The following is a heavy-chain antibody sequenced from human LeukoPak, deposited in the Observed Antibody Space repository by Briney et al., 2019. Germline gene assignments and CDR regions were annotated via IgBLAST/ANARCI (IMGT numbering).Heavy chain of an antibody. CDR1: GGTFSSYA. CDR2: IIPIFGTA. V-gene: IGHV1-69*05. J-gene: IGHJ4*02. Sequence: SVKVSCKASGGTFSSYAISWVRQAPGQGLEWMGGIIPIFGTANYAQKLQGRVTMTTDTSTSTAYMELRSLRSDDTAVYYCARERPPYSNYRRGFDYWGQGTLVTISS. CDR3: ARERPPYSNYRRGFDY. D-gene: IGHD4-11*01.